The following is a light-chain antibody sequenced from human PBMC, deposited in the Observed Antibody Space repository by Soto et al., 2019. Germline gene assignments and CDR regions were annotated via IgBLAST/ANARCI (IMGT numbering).Light chain of an antibody. J-gene: IGKJ1*01. CDR1: QTISNW. Sequence: DIQMTHSPSTLSASVGDRVTMTCRASQTISNWLAWYQQKPGKAPKLLIYETSSLESGVPSRFGGSGSGTEFTLTISSLQPDDFAIYYCQQYNSYSWTFGQGTKVDIK. CDR3: QQYNSYSWT. V-gene: IGKV1-5*03. CDR2: ETS.